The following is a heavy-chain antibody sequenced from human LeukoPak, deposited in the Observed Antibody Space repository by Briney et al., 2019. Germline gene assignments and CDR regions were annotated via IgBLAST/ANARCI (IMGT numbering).Heavy chain of an antibody. CDR2: ISYDGSNK. CDR1: GFTFSSYG. J-gene: IGHJ6*02. D-gene: IGHD2-21*02. CDR3: AKDSGFVSDNYYGMDV. Sequence: GGSLRLSCAASGFTFSSYGMHWVRQAPGKGLEWVAVISYDGSNKYYADSVKGRFTISRDNSKNTLYLQMNSLRAEDTAVYYCAKDSGFVSDNYYGMDVWGQGTTVTVSS. V-gene: IGHV3-30*18.